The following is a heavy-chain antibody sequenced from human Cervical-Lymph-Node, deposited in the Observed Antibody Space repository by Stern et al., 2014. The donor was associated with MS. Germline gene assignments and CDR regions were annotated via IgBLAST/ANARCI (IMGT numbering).Heavy chain of an antibody. V-gene: IGHV5-51*03. D-gene: IGHD5-18*01. Sequence: EVQLVESGAEVKKPGESLKISCKGSGYSFATYWIGWVRQMPGKGLEWMGIIHPGDSDTRSSPSFQGQVTISADKSTSTAYLHWSSLKASDTAMYYCARPGDDTAKYGLDVWGQGTTVTVSS. CDR1: GYSFATYW. J-gene: IGHJ6*02. CDR3: ARPGDDTAKYGLDV. CDR2: IHPGDSDT.